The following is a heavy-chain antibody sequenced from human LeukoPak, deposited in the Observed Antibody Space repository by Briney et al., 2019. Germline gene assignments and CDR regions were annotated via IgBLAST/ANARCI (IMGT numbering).Heavy chain of an antibody. D-gene: IGHD6-6*01. CDR3: ARLSIAALSSPDY. Sequence: SETLSLTCTVSGVSISSYYWSWIRQPPGKGLEWIGYIYYSGSTNHNPSLKSRVTISIDTSKNQFSLKLSSVTAADTAVYYCARLSIAALSSPDYWGQGTLVTVSS. CDR2: IYYSGST. J-gene: IGHJ4*02. CDR1: GVSISSYY. V-gene: IGHV4-59*01.